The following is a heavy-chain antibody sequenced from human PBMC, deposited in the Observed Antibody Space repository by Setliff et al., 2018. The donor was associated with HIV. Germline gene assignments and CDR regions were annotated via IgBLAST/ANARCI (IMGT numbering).Heavy chain of an antibody. CDR1: GDSISSGNFY. CDR3: TTLQSSGWPHETEY. D-gene: IGHD6-19*01. J-gene: IGHJ4*02. V-gene: IGHV4-61*09. CDR2: ISSSGRA. Sequence: SETLSLTCTVSGDSISSGNFYWSWVRQPAGKGLEWIGHISSSGRANYNPSLKSRVTISVDTSKNQFSLKLSSVTAADTAVYYCTTLQSSGWPHETEYWGQGTLVTVSS.